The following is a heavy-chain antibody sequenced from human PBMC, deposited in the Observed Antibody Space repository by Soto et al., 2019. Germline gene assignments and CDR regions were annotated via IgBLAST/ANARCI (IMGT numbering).Heavy chain of an antibody. J-gene: IGHJ5*02. Sequence: VQLVQSGAEVKKPGSSVKVSCEVSGGTFGTYAFTWVRQAPGQGLEWMGGITPIFGSPYYAQKFQDRVTITADNSTTTIYMELSALGSEDTAVYFCVRDRRDWEPPGWFDPWGQGTLVTVSS. CDR2: ITPIFGSP. D-gene: IGHD1-1*01. V-gene: IGHV1-69*06. CDR3: VRDRRDWEPPGWFDP. CDR1: GGTFGTYA.